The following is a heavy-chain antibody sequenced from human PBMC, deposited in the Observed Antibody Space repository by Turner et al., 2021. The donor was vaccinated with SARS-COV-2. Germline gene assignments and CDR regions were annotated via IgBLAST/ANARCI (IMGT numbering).Heavy chain of an antibody. CDR2: IFYSWST. D-gene: IGHD3-22*01. J-gene: IGHJ5*02. V-gene: IGHV4-59*01. CDR3: AREAGPYSSGYNSWFDP. Sequence: QVQLQESGPGLVKLSETLSLTCTVSGGSISSYYWSWIRQPPGKGLEWIGYIFYSWSTNYNPSLKSRVTISVDTSKNQFSLKLSSVTAADTAVYYCAREAGPYSSGYNSWFDPWGQGTLVTVSS. CDR1: GGSISSYY.